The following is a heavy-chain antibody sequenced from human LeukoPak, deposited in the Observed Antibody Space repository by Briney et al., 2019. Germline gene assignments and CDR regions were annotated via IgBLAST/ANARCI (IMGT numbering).Heavy chain of an antibody. V-gene: IGHV4-59*08. D-gene: IGHD6-6*01. CDR1: GGSISSYY. CDR3: ARLSSTLYYSMDV. Sequence: SETLSLTCAVSGGSISSYYWTWIRQPPGKGLEWVGFIQNSAIYRAKIKSSPSLQSRVSLSIDTSKNQVSLTVNSVTAADTAVYYCARLSSTLYYSMDVWGPGTAVTVSS. CDR2: IQNSAIYRAKI. J-gene: IGHJ6*02.